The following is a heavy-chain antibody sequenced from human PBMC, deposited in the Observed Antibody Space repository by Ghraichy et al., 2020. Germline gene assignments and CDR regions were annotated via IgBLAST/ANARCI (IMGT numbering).Heavy chain of an antibody. J-gene: IGHJ5*02. Sequence: SEPLSLTCAVYGGSFSGYYWSWIRQPPGKGLEWIGEINHSGSTNYNPSLKSRVTISVDTSKNQFSLKLSSVTAADTAVYYCARGGLRFSWHNWFDPWGQGTLVTVSS. CDR1: GGSFSGYY. D-gene: IGHD3-3*01. CDR2: INHSGST. V-gene: IGHV4-34*01. CDR3: ARGGLRFSWHNWFDP.